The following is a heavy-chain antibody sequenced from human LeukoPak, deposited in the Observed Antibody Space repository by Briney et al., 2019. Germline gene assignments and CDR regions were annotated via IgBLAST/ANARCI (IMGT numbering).Heavy chain of an antibody. CDR3: ARHYYGSGSYYSSMDY. J-gene: IGHJ4*02. CDR1: GYSFTSYW. D-gene: IGHD3-10*01. V-gene: IGHV5-51*01. CDR2: IYPGVSDT. Sequence: GESLKISCKGSGYSFTSYWIGWVRQMPGKGLEWMGIIYPGVSDTRYSPSFQGQVTISADKSISTAYLQWSSLKASDTAMYYCARHYYGSGSYYSSMDYWGQGTLVTVSS.